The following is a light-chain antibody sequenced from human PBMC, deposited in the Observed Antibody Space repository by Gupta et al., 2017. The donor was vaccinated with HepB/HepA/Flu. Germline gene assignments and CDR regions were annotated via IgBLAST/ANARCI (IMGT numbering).Light chain of an antibody. CDR3: QIWESSSHVV. J-gene: IGLJ2*01. Sequence: SYVLTQPPSVSVAPGKTATITCGGNNIGGRSVHWYQQKPGQAPVLVVYDDSDRPSGMPERFSGSNSGNTATLTITRGEGGDEADYYCQIWESSSHVVFGGGTKLTVL. CDR1: NIGGRS. CDR2: DDS. V-gene: IGLV3-21*03.